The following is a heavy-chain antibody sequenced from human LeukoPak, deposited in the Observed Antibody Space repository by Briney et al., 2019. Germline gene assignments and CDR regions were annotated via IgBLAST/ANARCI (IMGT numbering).Heavy chain of an antibody. D-gene: IGHD1-20*01. CDR2: LSARGDST. V-gene: IGHV3-23*01. CDR1: GFTLSSYG. CDR3: AKRECSDNNCYFVN. Sequence: GGSLRLSCAASGFTLSSYGMSWVRQAPAKGLEWVSTLSARGDSTYYVDSVKGRFTISRDILKNTMYLQMDSLRAEDTAVYYCAKRECSDNNCYFVNWGQGTLVTVSS. J-gene: IGHJ4*02.